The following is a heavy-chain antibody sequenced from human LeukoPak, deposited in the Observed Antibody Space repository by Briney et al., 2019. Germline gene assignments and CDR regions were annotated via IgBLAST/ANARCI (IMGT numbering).Heavy chain of an antibody. CDR2: IYYSGST. V-gene: IGHV4-31*03. Sequence: SQTLSLTCTVSGGSISSGGYYWSWIRQHPGKGLEWIGYIYYSGSTYYNPSLKSRVTISVDTSKNQFSLKLSSVTAADTAVYYCARGPYYYDSSGYYDYWGQGTLVTVSS. CDR1: GGSISSGGYY. CDR3: ARGPYYYDSSGYYDY. D-gene: IGHD3-22*01. J-gene: IGHJ4*02.